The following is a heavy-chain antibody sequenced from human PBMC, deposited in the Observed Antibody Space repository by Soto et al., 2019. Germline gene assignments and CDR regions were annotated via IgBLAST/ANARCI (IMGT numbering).Heavy chain of an antibody. D-gene: IGHD6-13*01. Sequence: PSETLSLTXTVSGDSVSSGSYYWTWIRQPPGRGLEWIGYIYYSGSTNYNPSLKSRITMSLDTSKNQFSLKLKSVTAADTAVYYCARDRGYSRNWGFYYFEYWGQGALVTVS. CDR2: IYYSGST. CDR1: GDSVSSGSYY. CDR3: ARDRGYSRNWGFYYFEY. V-gene: IGHV4-61*01. J-gene: IGHJ4*02.